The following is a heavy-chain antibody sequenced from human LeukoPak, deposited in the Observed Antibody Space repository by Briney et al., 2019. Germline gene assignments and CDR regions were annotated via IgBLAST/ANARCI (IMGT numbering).Heavy chain of an antibody. J-gene: IGHJ5*02. CDR3: AKSGSIIVVAYNWFDP. CDR1: GFTFSSYA. CDR2: ISGRGGST. V-gene: IGHV3-23*01. D-gene: IGHD3-22*01. Sequence: GGSLRLSCAASGFTFSSYAMSWVRQAPGKGLEWVSAISGRGGSTYYADSVKGRFTISRDNSKNTLYLQMNSLRAEDTAVYYCAKSGSIIVVAYNWFDPWGQGTLVTVSS.